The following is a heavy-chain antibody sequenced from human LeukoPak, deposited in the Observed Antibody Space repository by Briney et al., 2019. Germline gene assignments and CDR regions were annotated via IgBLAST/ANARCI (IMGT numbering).Heavy chain of an antibody. CDR1: GGTFSSYA. Sequence: VKVSCKASGGTFSSYAISWVRQAPGQGLEWMGGIIPIFGTANYAQKFQGRVTITADESTSTAYMELSSLRSEDTAVYYCARTPPYQLPSDDAFDIWGQGTMVTVSS. V-gene: IGHV1-69*01. CDR2: IIPIFGTA. J-gene: IGHJ3*02. CDR3: ARTPPYQLPSDDAFDI. D-gene: IGHD2-2*01.